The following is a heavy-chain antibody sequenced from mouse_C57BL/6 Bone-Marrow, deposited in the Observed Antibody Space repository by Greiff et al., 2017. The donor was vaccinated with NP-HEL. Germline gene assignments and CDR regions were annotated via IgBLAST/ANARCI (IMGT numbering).Heavy chain of an antibody. J-gene: IGHJ3*01. CDR2: INPGSGGT. V-gene: IGHV1-54*01. D-gene: IGHD3-2*02. CDR1: GYAFTNYL. Sequence: VQLQQSGAELVRPGTSVKVSCKASGYAFTNYLIEWVKQRPGQGLEWIGVINPGSGGTNYNEKFKGKATLTADKSSSTAYMTLSSLTSEDSSVYFCARSGSGHPFAYWGQGTLVTVSA. CDR3: ARSGSGHPFAY.